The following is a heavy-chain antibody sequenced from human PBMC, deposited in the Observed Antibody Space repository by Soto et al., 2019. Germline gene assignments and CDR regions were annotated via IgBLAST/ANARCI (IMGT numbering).Heavy chain of an antibody. V-gene: IGHV3-53*01. J-gene: IGHJ6*02. CDR2: LYTEGTT. D-gene: IGHD3-16*01. CDR3: VRPGSSGENYGTDV. CDR1: GLTVSHNY. Sequence: GGSLRLSCVASGLTVSHNYMAWVRQAPEMGLEWVSILYTEGTTYYADSVKGRFTISRDSSKNTLFLQMDSLRAEDTAVYYCVRPGSSGENYGTDVWGQGTTVTVSS.